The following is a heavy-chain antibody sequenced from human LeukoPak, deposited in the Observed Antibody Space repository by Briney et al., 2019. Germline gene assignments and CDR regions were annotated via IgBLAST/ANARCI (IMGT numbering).Heavy chain of an antibody. CDR1: GFTFDDYA. Sequence: GGSLRLSCAASGFTFDDYAMHWVRQVPGKGLEWVSGISWNSGSIDYADSVKGRFTISGDNAKNSLHLQMDSLRTEDTAFYYCAKGSCSSTSCHFDYWGQGTLVTVSS. CDR2: ISWNSGSI. J-gene: IGHJ4*02. D-gene: IGHD2-2*01. V-gene: IGHV3-9*01. CDR3: AKGSCSSTSCHFDY.